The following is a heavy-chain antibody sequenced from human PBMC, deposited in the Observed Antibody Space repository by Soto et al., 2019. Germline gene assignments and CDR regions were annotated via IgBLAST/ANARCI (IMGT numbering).Heavy chain of an antibody. CDR1: GYSFTSYW. D-gene: IGHD4-4*01. CDR3: ARPLHDYSNYDDAFDI. Sequence: PGESLKISCKGSGYSFTSYWSGWVRQMPGKGLEAVGIIYPGDSDTRYSPSFQGQVTISADKSISTAYLQWSSLKASDTAMCYCARPLHDYSNYDDAFDIWGQGTMVTISS. J-gene: IGHJ3*02. V-gene: IGHV5-51*01. CDR2: IYPGDSDT.